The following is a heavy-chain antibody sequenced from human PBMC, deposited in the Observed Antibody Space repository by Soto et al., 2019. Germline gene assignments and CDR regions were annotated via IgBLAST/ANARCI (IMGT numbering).Heavy chain of an antibody. Sequence: GASVKVSCEACGDTYTSYGISWVRQEQRQGLEWMGWISAYNGNTNYAQKLQGRVTMTTDTSTSTAYMELRSLRSDDTAVYYCARDTWYYYDSSGYYSPNFDYWGQGTLVTVSS. CDR3: ARDTWYYYDSSGYYSPNFDY. CDR1: GDTYTSYG. CDR2: ISAYNGNT. J-gene: IGHJ4*02. V-gene: IGHV1-18*01. D-gene: IGHD3-22*01.